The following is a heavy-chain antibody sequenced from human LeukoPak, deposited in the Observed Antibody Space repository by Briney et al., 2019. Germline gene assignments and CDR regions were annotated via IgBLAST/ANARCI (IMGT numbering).Heavy chain of an antibody. CDR1: GYTFTSYG. CDR2: ISAYNGNT. Sequence: ASVNVSCKASGYTFTSYGISWVRQAPGQGLEWMGWISAYNGNTNYAQKLQGRVTMTTDTSTSTAYMELRSLRSDDTAVYYCARDSPWVVFGDLARPRDAFDIWGQGTMVTVSS. D-gene: IGHD2-15*01. CDR3: ARDSPWVVFGDLARPRDAFDI. J-gene: IGHJ3*02. V-gene: IGHV1-18*01.